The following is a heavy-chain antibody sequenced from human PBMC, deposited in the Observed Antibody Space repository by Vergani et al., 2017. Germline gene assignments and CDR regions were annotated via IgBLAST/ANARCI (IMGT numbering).Heavy chain of an antibody. V-gene: IGHV3-15*01. CDR3: ASESIAAAGRSRDYYYYYMDV. J-gene: IGHJ6*03. D-gene: IGHD6-13*01. Sequence: EVQMLESGGGLVQPGGSLRLSCAASGFTFSSYSMNWVRQAPGKGLEWVGRIKSKTDGGTTDYAAPVKGRFTISRDDSKNTPYLQMNSLRAEDTAVSYCASESIAAAGRSRDYYYYYMDVWGKGTTVTVSS. CDR1: GFTFSSYS. CDR2: IKSKTDGGTT.